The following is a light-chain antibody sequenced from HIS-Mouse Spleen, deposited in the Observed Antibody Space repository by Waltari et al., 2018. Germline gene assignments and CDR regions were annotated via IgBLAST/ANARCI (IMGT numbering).Light chain of an antibody. Sequence: EIVWTQSTGTMHGSPGERDRRSGRESQSVSSSYLAWYQQKPGQAPRILIYGASSRATSIPDRFSGSCSSPLFPLALRVLVPLLCSFSSFPQYGCSPETFGQGTQVEIK. CDR1: QSVSSSY. V-gene: IGKV3-20*01. CDR2: GAS. J-gene: IGKJ1*01. CDR3: PQYGCSPET.